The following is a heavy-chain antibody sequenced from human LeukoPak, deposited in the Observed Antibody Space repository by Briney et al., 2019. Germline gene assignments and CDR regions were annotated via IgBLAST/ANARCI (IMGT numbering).Heavy chain of an antibody. V-gene: IGHV4-34*01. CDR3: ARDAFGAQHSSSRYYYYGMDV. J-gene: IGHJ6*02. CDR2: INHSGST. D-gene: IGHD6-13*01. Sequence: PSETLSLTCAVYGGSFSGYYWSWIRQPPGKGLEWIGEINHSGSTNYNPSLKSRVTISVDTSKNQFSLKLSSVTAADTAVYYCARDAFGAQHSSSRYYYYGMDVWGQGTTVTVSS. CDR1: GGSFSGYY.